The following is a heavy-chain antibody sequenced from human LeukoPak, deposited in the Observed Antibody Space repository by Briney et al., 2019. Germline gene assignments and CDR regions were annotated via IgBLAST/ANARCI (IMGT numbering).Heavy chain of an antibody. CDR1: GFTFSSYS. Sequence: PGGSLRLSCAASGFTFSSYSMNWVRQAPGKGLEWVSSISGSSSYIYYADSVKGRFTISRNNVKNSLYLQMNSLRAGDTAVYYCAELGITMIGGVWGKGTTVIISS. CDR3: AELGITMIGGV. V-gene: IGHV3-21*01. CDR2: ISGSSSYI. J-gene: IGHJ6*04. D-gene: IGHD3-10*02.